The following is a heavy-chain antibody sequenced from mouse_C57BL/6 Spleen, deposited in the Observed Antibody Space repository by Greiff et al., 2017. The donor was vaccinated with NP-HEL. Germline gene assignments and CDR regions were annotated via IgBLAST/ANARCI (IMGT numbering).Heavy chain of an antibody. D-gene: IGHD2-10*01. CDR2: IDPSDSET. Sequence: QVQLQQSFAELVRRGSSVKLSCKASGYTFTSYWMHWVKQRPIQGLEWIGNIDPSDSETHYNQKFKDKATLTVDKSSSTAYMQLSSLTSEDSAVYYCARAYYGTRYAMDYWGQGTSVTVSS. J-gene: IGHJ4*01. V-gene: IGHV1-52*01. CDR3: ARAYYGTRYAMDY. CDR1: GYTFTSYW.